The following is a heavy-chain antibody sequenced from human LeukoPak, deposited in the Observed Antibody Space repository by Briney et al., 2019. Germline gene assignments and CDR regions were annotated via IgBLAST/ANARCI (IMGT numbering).Heavy chain of an antibody. D-gene: IGHD3-10*01. CDR1: GYTFTSYY. J-gene: IGHJ4*02. CDR2: ISPRGGST. CDR3: ARDPYYYGSGSYFGY. V-gene: IGHV1-46*01. Sequence: ASVKVSCKASGYTFTSYYMHWVRQAPGQGLEWMGIISPRGGSTSYAQKFQGRVTMTRDTSTSTVYMELSSLRSEDTAVYYCARDPYYYGSGSYFGYWGQGTLVTVSS.